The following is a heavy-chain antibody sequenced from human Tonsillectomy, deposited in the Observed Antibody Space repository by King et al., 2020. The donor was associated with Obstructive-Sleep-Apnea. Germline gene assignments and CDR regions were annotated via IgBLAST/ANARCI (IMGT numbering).Heavy chain of an antibody. J-gene: IGHJ4*02. D-gene: IGHD3-10*01. CDR1: GVIFSSYG. CDR2: ISYDGSNK. CDR3: AKVGGSGSYYGYYFDY. V-gene: IGHV3-30*18. Sequence: VQLVESGGGVVQPGRSLRLSCAASGVIFSSYGMHWVRQAPGKGLEWVAVISYDGSNKYYADSLKGRFTISRDNSKNTLYLQMNSLRAEDTAVYYCAKVGGSGSYYGYYFDYWGQGTLVTVSS.